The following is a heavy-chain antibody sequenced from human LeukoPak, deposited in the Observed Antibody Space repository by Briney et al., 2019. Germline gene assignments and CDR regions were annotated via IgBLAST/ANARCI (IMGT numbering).Heavy chain of an antibody. CDR3: ARVQSADYDRAFDI. V-gene: IGHV4-59*01. D-gene: IGHD3-10*02. CDR1: GGSISTFY. Sequence: SETPSPTRTVSGGSISTFYWGWIRQPPGEGLEWIGYIYYTGNTNYNPSLKSRVTISVDTSKNQFSLKLSSVTAADTAVYFCARVQSADYDRAFDIWGQGTMVTVSS. CDR2: IYYTGNT. J-gene: IGHJ3*02.